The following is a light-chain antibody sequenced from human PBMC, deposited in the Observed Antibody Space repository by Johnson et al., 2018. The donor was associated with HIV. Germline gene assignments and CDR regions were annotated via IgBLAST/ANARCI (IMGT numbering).Light chain of an antibody. Sequence: QSVLTQSPSVSAAPGQKVTISCSGSSSNIGNNYVSWYQQLPGTAPKLLIYENNKRPSGIPDRFSGSKSGTSATLGITGLRTGDEADYYCGTWDSSLSAEVFGTGTKVTVL. J-gene: IGLJ1*01. V-gene: IGLV1-51*02. CDR3: GTWDSSLSAEV. CDR1: SSNIGNNY. CDR2: ENN.